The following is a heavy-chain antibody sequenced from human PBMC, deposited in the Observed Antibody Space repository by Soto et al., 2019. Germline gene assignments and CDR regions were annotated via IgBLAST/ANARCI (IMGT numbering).Heavy chain of an antibody. D-gene: IGHD5-18*01. J-gene: IGHJ4*01. Sequence: PGGSLRLSCAASGFTFSNYAMHWVRQAPGKGLEWVAVISYGGSYEYYADSVKGRFTISRDNSKNTLFLQMNSLRAEDTAVYYCAKDPHLRGGQLWLLPYFAYRGQGAAVTVSS. CDR1: GFTFSNYA. CDR3: AKDPHLRGGQLWLLPYFAY. V-gene: IGHV3-30*18. CDR2: ISYGGSYE.